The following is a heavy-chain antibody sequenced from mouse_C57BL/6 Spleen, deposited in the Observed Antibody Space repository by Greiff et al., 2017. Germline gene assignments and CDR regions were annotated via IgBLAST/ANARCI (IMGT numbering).Heavy chain of an antibody. CDR1: GYSFSSSW. CDR3: ARSTMVTTERAMDY. CDR2: IYPGDGDT. V-gene: IGHV1-82*01. J-gene: IGHJ4*01. Sequence: QVQLKQSGPELVKPGASVKISCEASGYSFSSSWMNWVKQRPGKGLEWIGRIYPGDGDTNYNGKFKGKATLTADKSSSTAYMQLSSLTSEDSAVYFCARSTMVTTERAMDYWGQGTSVTVSS. D-gene: IGHD2-2*01.